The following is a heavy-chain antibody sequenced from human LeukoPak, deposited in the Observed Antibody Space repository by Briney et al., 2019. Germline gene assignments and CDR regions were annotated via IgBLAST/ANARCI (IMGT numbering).Heavy chain of an antibody. CDR3: AREAIYEMATIIGRYYFDY. J-gene: IGHJ4*02. Sequence: GGSLRLSCAASGFTFNSYTLNWVRQAPGKGLEWVSSIDSSSSYIYYADSVKGRFTISRDNAKNSLYLQMNSLRAEDTAVYYCAREAIYEMATIIGRYYFDYWGQGTLVTVSS. D-gene: IGHD5-24*01. CDR2: IDSSSSYI. V-gene: IGHV3-21*01. CDR1: GFTFNSYT.